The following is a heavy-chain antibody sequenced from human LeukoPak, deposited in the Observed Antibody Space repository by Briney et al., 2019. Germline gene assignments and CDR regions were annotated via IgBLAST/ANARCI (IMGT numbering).Heavy chain of an antibody. Sequence: SETLSLTCTVSGASISSGIYYWSWIRQPPGKGLEWIGYIYNSGSTYYNPSLKSRVTISVDKSKNQFSLKVNFVTAADTAVYYCYGSGYWGQGTLVTVSS. D-gene: IGHD3-10*01. J-gene: IGHJ4*02. V-gene: IGHV4-31*06. CDR3: YGSGY. CDR2: IYNSGST. CDR1: GASISSGIYY.